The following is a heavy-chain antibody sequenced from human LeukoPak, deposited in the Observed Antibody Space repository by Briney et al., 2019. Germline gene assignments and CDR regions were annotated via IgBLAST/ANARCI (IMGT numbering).Heavy chain of an antibody. CDR1: GYSFTSYW. CDR2: IYPGDSDT. J-gene: IGHJ6*02. D-gene: IGHD6-19*01. V-gene: IGHV5-51*01. Sequence: GESLKISRKGSGYSFTSYWIGWVRQMPGKGLEWMGIIYPGDSDTRYSPSFQGQVTISADKSISTAYLQWSSLKASDTAMYYCARLTRSGIAVAGPLYGMDVWGQGTTVTVSS. CDR3: ARLTRSGIAVAGPLYGMDV.